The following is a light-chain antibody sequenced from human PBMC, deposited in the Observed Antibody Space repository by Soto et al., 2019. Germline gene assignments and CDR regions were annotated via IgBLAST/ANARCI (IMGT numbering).Light chain of an antibody. J-gene: IGKJ3*01. CDR3: QQYGSSSFT. CDR2: GAS. Sequence: EIVLTQSPGILSLSPGERATLSCRASQSVSRTYLAWYQQKPGQAPRLLMFGASSRATGIPDRFNGSGSGTDFTLTISRLEPEDFAVYYCQQYGSSSFTFGPGTKVDIK. V-gene: IGKV3-20*01. CDR1: QSVSRTY.